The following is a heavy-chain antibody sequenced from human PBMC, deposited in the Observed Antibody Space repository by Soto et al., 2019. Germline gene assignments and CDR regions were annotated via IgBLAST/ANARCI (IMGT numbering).Heavy chain of an antibody. CDR3: ASYYYGSGGQNWFDP. CDR2: INHSGST. Sequence: PSETLSLTCAVYGGSFSGYYWSWIRQPPGKGLEWIGEINHSGSTNYNPSLKSRVTISVDTSKNQFSLKLSSVTAADTAVYYCASYYYGSGGQNWFDPWGQGTLVTVSS. CDR1: GGSFSGYY. J-gene: IGHJ5*02. V-gene: IGHV4-34*01. D-gene: IGHD3-10*01.